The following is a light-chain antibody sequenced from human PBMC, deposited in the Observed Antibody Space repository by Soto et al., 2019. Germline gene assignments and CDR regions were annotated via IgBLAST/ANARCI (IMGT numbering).Light chain of an antibody. CDR3: NSYTSCSTLV. J-gene: IGLJ1*01. CDR1: SSDVGGYNY. V-gene: IGLV2-14*01. Sequence: QSALTQPASVSGSPGQSITISCTGTSSDVGGYNYVSWYQQHPGKAPKLMIYEVSNRPSGVSNRFSGSRSGNTASLTISGLQAEDEAEYYCNSYTSCSTLVFGTGTKVTVL. CDR2: EVS.